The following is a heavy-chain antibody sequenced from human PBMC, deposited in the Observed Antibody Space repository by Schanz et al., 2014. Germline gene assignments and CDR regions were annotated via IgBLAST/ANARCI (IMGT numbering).Heavy chain of an antibody. V-gene: IGHV3-33*01. CDR1: GFTFSSYD. CDR2: LWNDGSKK. J-gene: IGHJ4*02. CDR3: ARDFHGDVPHLDY. Sequence: QVQLVESGGGVVQPGRSLRLSCVASGFTFSSYDVFWVRQAPGKGLEWVAILWNDGSKKYYADSVKGRFTVSRDNSKNALYLQLNSLTAEDTAVYYCARDFHGDVPHLDYWGQGSLVTVSS.